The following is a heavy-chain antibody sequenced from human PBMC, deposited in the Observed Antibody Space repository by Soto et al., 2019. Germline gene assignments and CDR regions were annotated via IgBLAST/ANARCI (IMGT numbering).Heavy chain of an antibody. CDR2: IDWDDDK. Sequence: SGPTLVNPTQTLTLTCTFSGFSLSTSGMCVSWIRQPPGKALEWLALIDWDDDKYYSTSLKTRLTISKDTSKNQVVLTMTNMDPVDTATYYCAREREYFETLTGYRSSYGMDVWGQGTTVTVSS. D-gene: IGHD3-9*01. V-gene: IGHV2-70*01. CDR3: AREREYFETLTGYRSSYGMDV. CDR1: GFSLSTSGMC. J-gene: IGHJ6*02.